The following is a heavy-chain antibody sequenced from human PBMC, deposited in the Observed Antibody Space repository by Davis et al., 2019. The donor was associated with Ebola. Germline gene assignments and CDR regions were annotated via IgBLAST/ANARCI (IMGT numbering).Heavy chain of an antibody. D-gene: IGHD2-21*02. CDR3: ARRLEVVTTLGAYYYGMDV. CDR1: GFTFSSYS. CDR2: ISTSSSTI. J-gene: IGHJ6*04. V-gene: IGHV3-48*01. Sequence: PGGSLRLSCAASGFTFSSYSMNWVRQAPGKGLEWVSYISTSSSTISYADSVKGRFTISRDNAKNSLSLQMNSLGGEDTAVYYCARRLEVVTTLGAYYYGMDVWGKGTTVTVSS.